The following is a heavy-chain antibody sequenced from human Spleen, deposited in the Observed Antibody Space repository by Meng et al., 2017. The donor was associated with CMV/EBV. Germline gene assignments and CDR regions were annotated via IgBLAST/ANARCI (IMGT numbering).Heavy chain of an antibody. CDR3: ARVTYDYDSTLTYFDY. J-gene: IGHJ4*02. CDR2: INTGNGNT. Sequence: GYTFSNYPIHWVRQAPGQWLEWMGGINTGNGNTKFSQRFQGRVTISRDTSASTAYMELSSLRSEDTAVYYCARVTYDYDSTLTYFDYWGQGTLVTVSS. CDR1: GYTFSNYP. D-gene: IGHD3-22*01. V-gene: IGHV1-3*04.